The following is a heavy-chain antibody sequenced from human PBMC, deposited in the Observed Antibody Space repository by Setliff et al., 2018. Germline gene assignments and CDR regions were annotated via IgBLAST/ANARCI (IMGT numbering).Heavy chain of an antibody. CDR1: GYRFTSYW. D-gene: IGHD1-26*01. Sequence: PGESLKISCQASGYRFTSYWIGWVRQMPGKGLEWMGSIYPTDSDAMYSPSFQGKVTISVDKSINTAYLQWSSLKASDTAMYYCARSGNQVGGDYWGQGTLVTVSS. CDR3: ARSGNQVGGDY. V-gene: IGHV5-51*01. J-gene: IGHJ4*02. CDR2: IYPTDSDA.